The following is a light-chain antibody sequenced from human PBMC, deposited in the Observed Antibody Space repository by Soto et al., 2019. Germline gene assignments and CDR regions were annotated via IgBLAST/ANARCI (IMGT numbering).Light chain of an antibody. Sequence: EIVLTQSPGTLSLSPGERATLSCRASQSVSSSYLAWYQQKPGQAPRLLIYGASSRATGIPDRFSGRGSGTDFTLTISRLEPEDFAVYYCQQYGSSPLFTFGPGTKVYIK. J-gene: IGKJ3*01. V-gene: IGKV3-20*01. CDR3: QQYGSSPLFT. CDR2: GAS. CDR1: QSVSSSY.